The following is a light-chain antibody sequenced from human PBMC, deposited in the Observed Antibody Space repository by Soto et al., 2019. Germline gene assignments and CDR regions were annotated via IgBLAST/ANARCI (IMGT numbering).Light chain of an antibody. CDR2: GAS. CDR3: QQYGNVPRT. Sequence: DIVLTHSPGTLSLSPGERATLSCRASQTINRSFLAWYQHKPGQAPRLLIYGASSRATGIPDRFSGSGSGTDFILSISRLEPEDFAVYYCQQYGNVPRTFGQGTKV. J-gene: IGKJ1*01. CDR1: QTINRSF. V-gene: IGKV3-20*01.